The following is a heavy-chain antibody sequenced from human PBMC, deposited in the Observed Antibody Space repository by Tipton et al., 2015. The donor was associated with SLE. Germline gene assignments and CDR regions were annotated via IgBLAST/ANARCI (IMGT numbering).Heavy chain of an antibody. V-gene: IGHV4-61*05. CDR1: GGSISSSSYY. J-gene: IGHJ4*02. D-gene: IGHD6-13*01. CDR2: IYYSGST. CDR3: ALGAAAANFDY. Sequence: TLSLTCTVSGGSISSSSYYWGWIRQPPGKGLEWIGYIYYSGSTNYNPSLKSRVTISVDTSKNQFSLKLSSVTAADTAVYYCALGAAAANFDYWGQGTLVTVSS.